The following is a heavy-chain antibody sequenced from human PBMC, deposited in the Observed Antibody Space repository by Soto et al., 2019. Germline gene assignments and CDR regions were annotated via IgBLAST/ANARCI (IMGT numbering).Heavy chain of an antibody. V-gene: IGHV1-69*08. CDR1: GGTLSSHS. D-gene: IGHD5-12*01. Sequence: QVQLVQSGPEVQKPGSSVKVSCKASGGTLSSHSITWXXQXXGQGLEWVGRLITFLGKQNFAQKVQGRVTLTAARSTNTAYMEVTSMTSDDTAIDYCARATGGNDSDRTYMDVWGTGTTVTDSS. J-gene: IGHJ6*03. CDR2: LITFLGKQ. CDR3: ARATGGNDSDRTYMDV.